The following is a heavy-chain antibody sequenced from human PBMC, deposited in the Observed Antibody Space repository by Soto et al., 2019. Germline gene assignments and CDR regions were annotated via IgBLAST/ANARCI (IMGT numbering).Heavy chain of an antibody. J-gene: IGHJ4*02. D-gene: IGHD1-20*01. Sequence: PGGSLRLSCAASGFTFGIYAMTWVRQAPGKGLEWVSTTGATGRTTYYADSVKGRFTVSRDNSKNTLDLQMSNLRAEDTAVYYCATVHNTSRSFDYWGQGTLVTVSS. CDR1: GFTFGIYA. V-gene: IGHV3-23*01. CDR2: TGATGRTT. CDR3: ATVHNTSRSFDY.